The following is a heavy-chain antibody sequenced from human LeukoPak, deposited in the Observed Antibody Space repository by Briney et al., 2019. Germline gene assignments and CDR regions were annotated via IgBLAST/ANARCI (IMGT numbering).Heavy chain of an antibody. J-gene: IGHJ4*02. CDR1: GGSFSGYY. CDR3: ARGGYCSSTSCYGPSDFDY. V-gene: IGHV4-34*01. Sequence: SETLSLTCAVYGGSFSGYYRSWIRQPPGKGLDWIGEINHSGSTNYNPSLKSRVTISVDTSKNQFSLKLSSVTAADTAVYYCARGGYCSSTSCYGPSDFDYWGQGTLVTVSS. D-gene: IGHD2-2*03. CDR2: INHSGST.